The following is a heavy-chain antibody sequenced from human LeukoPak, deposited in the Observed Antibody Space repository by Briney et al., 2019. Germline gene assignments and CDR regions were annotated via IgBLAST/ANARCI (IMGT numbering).Heavy chain of an antibody. CDR1: GFNFSTYS. D-gene: IGHD2-2*01. V-gene: IGHV3-48*04. Sequence: GGSLRLSCVASGFNFSTYSMNWVRQTPGKGPEWVSYITRSSSTIYYADSVKGRFTISRDNAKNSLYLQMNSLRAEDTAVYYCAGEPIVTAGIVGYYWGQGTLATVSS. CDR2: ITRSSSTI. CDR3: AGEPIVTAGIVGYY. J-gene: IGHJ4*02.